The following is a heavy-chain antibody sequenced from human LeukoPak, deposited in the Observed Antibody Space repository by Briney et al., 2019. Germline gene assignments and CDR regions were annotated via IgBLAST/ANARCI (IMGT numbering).Heavy chain of an antibody. Sequence: VASVKVSCKASGYTFTGYYMHWVRQAPGQGLEWMGRIIPIFGTANYAQKFQGRVTITTDESTSTAYMELSSLRSEDTAVYYCARDSSPLVAYYYYYMDVWGKGTTVTVSS. CDR1: GYTFTGYY. J-gene: IGHJ6*03. V-gene: IGHV1-69*05. CDR3: ARDSSPLVAYYYYYMDV. CDR2: IIPIFGTA. D-gene: IGHD2-15*01.